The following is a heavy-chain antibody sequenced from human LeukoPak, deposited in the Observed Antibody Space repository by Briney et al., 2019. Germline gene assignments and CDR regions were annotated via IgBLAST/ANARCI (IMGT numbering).Heavy chain of an antibody. CDR3: AKHIVVVPAAPRDWFDP. D-gene: IGHD2-2*01. CDR1: GFTFYSYA. J-gene: IGHJ5*02. Sequence: GGSLRLSCAASGFTFYSYAMTWVRQAPGKGLECVSTITNGGGGRTYYADSVKGRFTISRDNSKNTLYLQMNSLRAEDTAVYYCAKHIVVVPAAPRDWFDPWGQGTLVTVSS. V-gene: IGHV3-23*01. CDR2: ITNGGGGRT.